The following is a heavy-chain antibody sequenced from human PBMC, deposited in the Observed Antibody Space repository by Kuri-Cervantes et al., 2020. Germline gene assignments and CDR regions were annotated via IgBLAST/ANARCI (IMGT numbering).Heavy chain of an antibody. J-gene: IGHJ4*02. CDR3: ARQRGDSSGWYSSGD. Sequence: SETPSLTCAVSGGSIISGGYSWSWIRQPPGKGLEWIGYIYHSGSTYYNPSLKSRVTISVDTSKNQFSLKLSSVTAADTAVYYCARQRGDSSGWYSSGDWGQGTLVTVSS. V-gene: IGHV4-30-2*01. D-gene: IGHD6-19*01. CDR1: GGSIISGGYS. CDR2: IYHSGST.